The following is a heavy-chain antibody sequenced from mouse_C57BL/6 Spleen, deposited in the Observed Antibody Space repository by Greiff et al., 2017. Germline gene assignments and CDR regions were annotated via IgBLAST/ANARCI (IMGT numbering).Heavy chain of an antibody. CDR1: GYAFTNYL. V-gene: IGHV1-54*01. Sequence: SGAELVRPGTSVKVSCKASGYAFTNYLIEWVKQRPGQGLEWIGVINPGSGGTNYNEKFKGKATLTADKSSSTAYMQLSSLTSEVSAVYFCARRKPSDAWFAYWGQGTLVTVSA. CDR2: INPGSGGT. CDR3: ARRKPSDAWFAY. D-gene: IGHD2-13*01. J-gene: IGHJ3*01.